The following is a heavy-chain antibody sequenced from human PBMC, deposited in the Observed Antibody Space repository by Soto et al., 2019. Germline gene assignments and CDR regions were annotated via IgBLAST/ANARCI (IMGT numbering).Heavy chain of an antibody. V-gene: IGHV3-74*01. CDR1: GFTFSVYW. J-gene: IGHJ6*02. CDR2: MKTDASSA. CDR3: ARGNITTQVVTYYAMDV. Sequence: GGSLRLSCAASGFTFSVYWMPWVRQAPGKGLVWVSRMKTDASSATYADSVKGRFTISRDNTKNTLYLQMDSLRPEDTAVYFCARGNITTQVVTYYAMDVWGQGTTVTVSS. D-gene: IGHD1-1*01.